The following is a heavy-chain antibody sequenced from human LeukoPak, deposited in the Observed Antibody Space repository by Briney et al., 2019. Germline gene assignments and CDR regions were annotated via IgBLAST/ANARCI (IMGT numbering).Heavy chain of an antibody. D-gene: IGHD4-17*01. CDR3: AKRPSDYGDYVTYFDY. J-gene: IGHJ4*02. CDR1: GFSFISYG. CDR2: ISDDGRNK. V-gene: IGHV3-30*18. Sequence: GGSLRLSCAASGFSFISYGMHWVGQAPGKGLEGVGVISDDGRNKKYADSVKGRFTISRDNSKDTLNLQMNSLRDEDTAVYYCAKRPSDYGDYVTYFDYWGQGTLVTVSS.